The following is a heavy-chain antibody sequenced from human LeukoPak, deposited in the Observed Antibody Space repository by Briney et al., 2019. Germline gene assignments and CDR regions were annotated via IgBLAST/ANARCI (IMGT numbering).Heavy chain of an antibody. CDR2: IDSSGDYT. Sequence: GGSLRLSCAASGFTFSTHAMTWVRQAPGKGLEGVSSIDSSGDYTFYADSVKGRLTISRDNSKDTLYLQLSGLRAEDTAIYYCGKEFSSGWFFWGQGTLVSVSS. CDR3: GKEFSSGWFF. J-gene: IGHJ4*02. V-gene: IGHV3-23*01. D-gene: IGHD6-13*01. CDR1: GFTFSTHA.